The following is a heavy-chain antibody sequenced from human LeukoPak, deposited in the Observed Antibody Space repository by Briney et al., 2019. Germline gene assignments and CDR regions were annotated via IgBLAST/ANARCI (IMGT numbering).Heavy chain of an antibody. J-gene: IGHJ4*02. CDR3: AKLAVGSSSPREFDY. Sequence: PGGSLRLSCAASGFTFSSYAMTWVRQAPGKGLEWVSTISGSGGSTYYADSVKGRFTISRDNSKNTLYLQMNSLRAEDTAVYYCAKLAVGSSSPREFDYWGQGTLVTVSS. V-gene: IGHV3-23*01. CDR1: GFTFSSYA. CDR2: ISGSGGST. D-gene: IGHD6-6*01.